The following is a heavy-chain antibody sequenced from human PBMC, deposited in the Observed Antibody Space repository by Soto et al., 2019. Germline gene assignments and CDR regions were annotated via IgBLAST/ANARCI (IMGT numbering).Heavy chain of an antibody. CDR3: ASCELPLYSSSWYWFDP. V-gene: IGHV4-61*01. CDR2: IYYSGST. J-gene: IGHJ5*02. CDR1: GGSVSSGSYY. Sequence: PSETLSLTCTASGGSVSSGSYYWSWIRQPPGKGLEWIGYIYYSGSTNYNPSLKSRVTISVDTSKNQFSLKLSTVTAADTAVYYCASCELPLYSSSWYWFDPWGQGTLVTVSS. D-gene: IGHD6-13*01.